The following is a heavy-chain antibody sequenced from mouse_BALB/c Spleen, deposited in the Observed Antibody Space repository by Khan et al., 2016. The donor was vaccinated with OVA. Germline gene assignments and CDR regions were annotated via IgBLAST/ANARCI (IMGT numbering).Heavy chain of an antibody. CDR3: ARMARK. V-gene: IGHV14-3*02. Sequence: VQLQQSGAELVESGATIKLSCTASALNIKDTYMHWLKQWPEQGLEWIGRIDPPNGNTKYDPKFQGKASITADPSSNTADRERSSLTSGDTAVYYCARMARKWGQGTTLTVSS. CDR1: ALNIKDTY. J-gene: IGHJ2*01. CDR2: IDPPNGNT.